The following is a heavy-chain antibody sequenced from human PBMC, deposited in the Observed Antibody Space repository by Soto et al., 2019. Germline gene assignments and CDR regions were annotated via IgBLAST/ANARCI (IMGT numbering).Heavy chain of an antibody. J-gene: IGHJ5*02. D-gene: IGHD2-2*02. V-gene: IGHV3-48*03. CDR2: ISSSGGSI. CDR3: ARSWGLYCSSSRCYSPWFDP. CDR1: GFTFNSHE. Sequence: EVQLVESGGGLVQPGGSLRLSCAGSGFTFNSHEMTWVRQAPGKGLEWISSISSSGGSIYYADSVKGRFTVSRDNAKNSLYVPMNSLRAEDTAVYYCARSWGLYCSSSRCYSPWFDPWGRGTLVTVSS.